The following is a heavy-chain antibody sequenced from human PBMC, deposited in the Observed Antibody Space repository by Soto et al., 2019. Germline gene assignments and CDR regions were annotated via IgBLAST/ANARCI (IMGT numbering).Heavy chain of an antibody. CDR2: ISSSSRYI. CDR1: GFTFSSYS. Sequence: EVQLVESGGGLVKPGGSLRLSCAASGFTFSSYSMNWVRQAPGKGLEWVSSISSSSRYIYYADSVRGRFTISRDNAKNSLYLQMNSLRAEDTAVYYCASDLYSSSARYVDYWGQGTLVTVSS. V-gene: IGHV3-21*01. D-gene: IGHD6-6*01. CDR3: ASDLYSSSARYVDY. J-gene: IGHJ4*02.